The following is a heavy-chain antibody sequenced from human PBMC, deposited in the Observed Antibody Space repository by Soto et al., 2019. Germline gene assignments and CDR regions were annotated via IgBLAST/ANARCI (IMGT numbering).Heavy chain of an antibody. CDR1: GGSLDSLT. CDR2: IIPVVSMA. V-gene: IGHV1-69*02. Sequence: QVQLVQAGAEMREPGSSVRVSCKASGGSLDSLTISWLRQAPGQGLEWMGRIIPVVSMASSAEKFQDRIKIDADKSTNTIYMEVTNLRSDDTAMYYCVGQMLEPRDSWCRRTKISVSS. CDR3: VGQMLEPRDS. D-gene: IGHD1-1*01. J-gene: IGHJ4*02.